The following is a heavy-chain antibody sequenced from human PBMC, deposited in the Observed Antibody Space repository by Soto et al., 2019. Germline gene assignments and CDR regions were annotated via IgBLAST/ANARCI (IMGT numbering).Heavy chain of an antibody. J-gene: IGHJ6*02. CDR3: ARGRNGLITIFGVVKVYGMDV. CDR2: ISSSGSTI. D-gene: IGHD3-3*01. V-gene: IGHV3-11*01. Sequence: GGSLRLSCAASGFTFSDYYMSWIRQAPGKGLEWVSYISSSGSTIYYADSVKGRFTISRDNAKNSLYLQMNSLRAEDTAVYYCARGRNGLITIFGVVKVYGMDVWGQGTTVTVSS. CDR1: GFTFSDYY.